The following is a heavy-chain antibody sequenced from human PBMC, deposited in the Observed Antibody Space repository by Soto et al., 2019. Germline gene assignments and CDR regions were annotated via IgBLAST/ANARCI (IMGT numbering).Heavy chain of an antibody. Sequence: ASVKVSGKASGYTFTGYYMHWVRQAPGQGLEWMGWINPNSGGTNYAQKFQGRVTMTRDTSISTAYMELSRLRSDDTAVYYCARKDFWSGYYRVSHYYYGMDVWGQGTTVTVSS. CDR3: ARKDFWSGYYRVSHYYYGMDV. CDR2: INPNSGGT. V-gene: IGHV1-2*02. J-gene: IGHJ6*02. D-gene: IGHD3-3*01. CDR1: GYTFTGYY.